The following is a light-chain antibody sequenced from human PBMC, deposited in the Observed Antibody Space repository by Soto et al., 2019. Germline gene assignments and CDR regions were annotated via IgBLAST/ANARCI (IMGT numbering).Light chain of an antibody. Sequence: SGTGVARHCGRITCKRNSSDVGGYNYVSWYQQHPGKAPKLMIYDVSKRPSGVPDRFSGSKSGNTASLTITGLQAEDEADYYCCSYAGSSFVFGTGTKVTVL. CDR1: SSDVGGYNY. CDR3: CSYAGSSFV. V-gene: IGLV2-11*01. CDR2: DVS. J-gene: IGLJ1*01.